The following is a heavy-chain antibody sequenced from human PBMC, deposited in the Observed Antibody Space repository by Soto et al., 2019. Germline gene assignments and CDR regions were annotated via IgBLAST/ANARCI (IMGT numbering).Heavy chain of an antibody. V-gene: IGHV3-23*01. Sequence: GGSLRLSCAASGFTFSSYAMSWVRQAPGKGLEWVSAISGSGGSTYYADSVKGRFTISRDNSKNTLYLQMNSLRAEETAVYYCAKDLRGAGGMVRGVNWFDPWGQGTLVTVSS. CDR1: GFTFSSYA. CDR2: ISGSGGST. CDR3: AKDLRGAGGMVRGVNWFDP. D-gene: IGHD3-10*01. J-gene: IGHJ5*02.